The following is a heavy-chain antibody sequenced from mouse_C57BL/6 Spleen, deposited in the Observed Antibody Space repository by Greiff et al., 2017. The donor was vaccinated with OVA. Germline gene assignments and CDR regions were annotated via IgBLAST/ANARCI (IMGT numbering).Heavy chain of an antibody. J-gene: IGHJ1*03. V-gene: IGHV14-2*01. D-gene: IGHD2-2*01. CDR2: IDPEDGET. CDR1: GFNIKDYY. CDR3: ARGGYDEDWYFDV. Sequence: VQLQQSGAELVKPGASVKLSCTASGFNIKDYYMHWVKQRTEQGLEWIGRIDPEDGETKYAQKFQGKATITADTSSNTAYLQLSSLTSEDTAVNYCARGGYDEDWYFDVWGTGTTVTVSS.